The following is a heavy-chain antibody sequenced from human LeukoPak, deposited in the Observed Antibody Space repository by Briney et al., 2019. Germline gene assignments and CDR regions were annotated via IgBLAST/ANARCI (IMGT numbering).Heavy chain of an antibody. CDR3: ARASSSSWYYYYYGMDV. CDR1: GGSISNYH. CDR2: IYSSGST. J-gene: IGHJ6*02. Sequence: PSETLSLTCTVSGGSISNYHWSWIRQPAGKGLESIGRIYSSGSTNYNPSLKSRVTISVDTSKNQFSLKLSSVTAADTAVYYCARASSSSWYYYYYGMDVWGQVTTVTVSS. D-gene: IGHD6-13*01. V-gene: IGHV4-4*07.